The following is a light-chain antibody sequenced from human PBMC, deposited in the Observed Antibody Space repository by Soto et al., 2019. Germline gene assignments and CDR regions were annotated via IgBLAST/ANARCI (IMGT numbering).Light chain of an antibody. J-gene: IGLJ3*02. CDR2: STN. CDR1: SRSVSTTYS. CDR3: VLYMGSGISV. V-gene: IGLV8-61*01. Sequence: QTVVTQEPSFSVSPGGTVTLTCGLTSRSVSTTYSPSWYQQTPGQAPRTLIYSTNTRSSGVPDRFSGSILGDKAALTITGAQADDESDYYCVLYMGSGISVFGGGTKLTVL.